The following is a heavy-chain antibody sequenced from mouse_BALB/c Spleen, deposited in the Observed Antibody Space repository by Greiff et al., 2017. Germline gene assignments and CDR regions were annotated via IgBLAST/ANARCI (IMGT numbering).Heavy chain of an antibody. Sequence: EVQGVESGGGLVKPGGSLKLSCAASGFTFSDYYMYWVRQTPEKRLEWVATISDGGSYTYYPDSVKGRFTISRDNAKNNLYLQMSSLKSEDTAMYYCARDHYYGSSPFAYWGQGTLVTVSA. D-gene: IGHD1-1*01. CDR2: ISDGGSYT. CDR3: ARDHYYGSSPFAY. CDR1: GFTFSDYY. V-gene: IGHV5-4*02. J-gene: IGHJ3*01.